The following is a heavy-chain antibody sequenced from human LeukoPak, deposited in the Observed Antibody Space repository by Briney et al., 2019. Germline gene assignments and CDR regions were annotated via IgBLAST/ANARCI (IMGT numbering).Heavy chain of an antibody. CDR2: ISAYNGNT. J-gene: IGHJ4*02. CDR3: ARMSGWTTVTHYYFDY. D-gene: IGHD4-17*01. Sequence: ASVKVSCKASGYTFTSYGISGVRQAPGQGLEWMGWISAYNGNTNYAQKLQGRVTMTTDTSTSTAYMELRSLRSDDTAVYYCARMSGWTTVTHYYFDYWGQGTLVTVSS. CDR1: GYTFTSYG. V-gene: IGHV1-18*01.